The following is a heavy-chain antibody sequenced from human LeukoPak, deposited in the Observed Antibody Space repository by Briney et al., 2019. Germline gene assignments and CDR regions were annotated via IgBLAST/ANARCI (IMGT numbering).Heavy chain of an antibody. J-gene: IGHJ3*01. CDR2: IYYSGST. Sequence: SETLSLTCTVSGDSVSGYYWSWIRQPPGKGLEWIGYIYYSGSTNYNPSLKSRVTISVDTSKNQFSLKLSSVTAADTAVYYCAIHGVYNWNDYAFDVWGQGTMVTVSS. V-gene: IGHV4-59*08. CDR1: GDSVSGYY. D-gene: IGHD1-1*01. CDR3: AIHGVYNWNDYAFDV.